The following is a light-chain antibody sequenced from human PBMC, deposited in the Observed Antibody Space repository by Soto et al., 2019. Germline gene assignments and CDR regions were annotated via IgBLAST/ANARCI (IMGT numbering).Light chain of an antibody. CDR3: QQGYSTPYT. Sequence: DIQMTQSPSSLSASVGDRVTITCRASQSISSYLNWYQQKPGKAPKLLIYAASSLQSGVPSRFSGSGSGTDLTLTISSLQPEDFATYYCQQGYSTPYTFGQGTKVDIK. CDR1: QSISSY. V-gene: IGKV1-39*01. J-gene: IGKJ2*01. CDR2: AAS.